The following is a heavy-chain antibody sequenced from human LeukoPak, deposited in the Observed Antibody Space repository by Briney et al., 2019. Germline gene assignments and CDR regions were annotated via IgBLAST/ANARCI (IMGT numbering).Heavy chain of an antibody. CDR2: IKPDSGGT. Sequence: ASVKVSCKASGYIFTDHYMHWVRQAPGQGLEWVGWIKPDSGGTHYSQKFQGRVTLTTDTSIRTAYMELGGLRSDDSAVYFCARDHNWGPDYWGQGTLVTVSS. CDR1: GYIFTDHY. V-gene: IGHV1-2*02. CDR3: ARDHNWGPDY. J-gene: IGHJ4*02. D-gene: IGHD7-27*01.